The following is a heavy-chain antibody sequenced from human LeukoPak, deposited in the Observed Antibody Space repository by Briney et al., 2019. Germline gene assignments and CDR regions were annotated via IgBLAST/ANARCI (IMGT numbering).Heavy chain of an antibody. J-gene: IGHJ3*02. CDR2: ISGSGGST. Sequence: LGWSLRLSCAASGFTFSSYAMSWVRQAPGKGLEWVSGISGSGGSTYYADSVKGRVNISRDNSKNTLYLQMNSLRAEDTAVYYCAKDGNAFEIWGRGTMVTVSS. V-gene: IGHV3-23*01. D-gene: IGHD1-26*01. CDR1: GFTFSSYA. CDR3: AKDGNAFEI.